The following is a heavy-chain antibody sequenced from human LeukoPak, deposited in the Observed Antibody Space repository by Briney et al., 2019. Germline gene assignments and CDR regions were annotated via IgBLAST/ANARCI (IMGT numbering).Heavy chain of an antibody. CDR1: GFTFNRYE. CDR2: ISSSGSTI. Sequence: GGSLRLSCAASGFTFNRYEMNWVRQAPGKGLEWVSYISSSGSTIYYADSVKGRFTISRDNAKNSLYLQMNSLTAEDTAVYYCARDRTQYVPAAMSYYYYGMDVWGQGTTVTVSS. CDR3: ARDRTQYVPAAMSYYYYGMDV. J-gene: IGHJ6*02. D-gene: IGHD2-2*01. V-gene: IGHV3-48*03.